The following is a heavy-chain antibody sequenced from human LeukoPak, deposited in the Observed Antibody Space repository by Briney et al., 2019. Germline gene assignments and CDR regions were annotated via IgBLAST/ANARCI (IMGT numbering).Heavy chain of an antibody. Sequence: SETLSLICTVSGDSITTSSYYWSWIRQPARKGLEWIGRINFSGSPNYNSSLKSRVTMSVDTSKNQFSLKLSSVTAADTAVYYCARERYFDSSGNFFELGYWGPGTLVTVSS. V-gene: IGHV4-4*07. CDR3: ARERYFDSSGNFFELGY. CDR2: INFSGSP. CDR1: GDSITTSSYY. D-gene: IGHD3-22*01. J-gene: IGHJ4*02.